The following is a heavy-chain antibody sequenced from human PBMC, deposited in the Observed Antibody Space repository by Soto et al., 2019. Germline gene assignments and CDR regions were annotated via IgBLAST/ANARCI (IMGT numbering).Heavy chain of an antibody. CDR2: LVPVFGTA. CDR3: ARSPGVFDY. Sequence: QVQLVQSWAEVKKPGSSVKVSCKASGGTFSSLAISWVRQAPGQGLEWMGGLVPVFGTANYAQKFQDRVTITADESTSTSYMELSRLRSEDTAVYYCARSPGVFDYWGQGTLGTVS. J-gene: IGHJ4*02. D-gene: IGHD3-10*01. CDR1: GGTFSSLA. V-gene: IGHV1-69*01.